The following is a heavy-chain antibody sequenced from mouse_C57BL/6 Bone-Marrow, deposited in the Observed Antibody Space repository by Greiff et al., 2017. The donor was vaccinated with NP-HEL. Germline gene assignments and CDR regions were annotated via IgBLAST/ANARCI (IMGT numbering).Heavy chain of an antibody. CDR1: GYTFTSYW. J-gene: IGHJ3*01. V-gene: IGHV1-53*01. CDR2: INPSNGGT. Sequence: VKLQQPGTELVKPGASVKLSCKASGYTFTSYWMHWVKQRPGQGLEWIGNINPSNGGTTYNEKFKSKATLTVDKSSSTAYMQLSSLTSEDSAVYYCARGITTVVAGWGRFAYWGQGTLVTVSA. D-gene: IGHD1-1*01. CDR3: ARGITTVVAGWGRFAY.